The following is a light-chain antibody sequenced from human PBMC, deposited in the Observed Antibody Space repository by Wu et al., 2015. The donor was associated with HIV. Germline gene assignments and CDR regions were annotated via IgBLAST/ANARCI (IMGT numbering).Light chain of an antibody. Sequence: QLTQSPDSLSASVGDRVTIVCRASQGINNYLAWYQQKPGKAPNLLTYGASTLQGGVPSRFSGSGSGTNFSLTISSLQPEDSATYYCHQFYIHPRSFGQGTKLEIK. J-gene: IGKJ2*03. V-gene: IGKV1-9*01. CDR3: HQFYIHPRS. CDR2: GAS. CDR1: QGINNY.